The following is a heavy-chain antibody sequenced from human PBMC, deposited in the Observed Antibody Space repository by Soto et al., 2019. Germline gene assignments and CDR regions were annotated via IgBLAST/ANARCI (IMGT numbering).Heavy chain of an antibody. CDR1: GFSLSTSGVG. J-gene: IGHJ5*02. V-gene: IGHV2-5*02. Sequence: QITLKESGPTLVNPTQTLTLTCTFSGFSLSTSGVGVGWIRQPPGKALEWLALIYWDDDKRYSPSLKSRLTITKDTSKNQVVLTMTNMDPVDTATYYCAHTYIVVVPAAIYWFDPWGQGTLVTVSS. CDR2: IYWDDDK. CDR3: AHTYIVVVPAAIYWFDP. D-gene: IGHD2-2*01.